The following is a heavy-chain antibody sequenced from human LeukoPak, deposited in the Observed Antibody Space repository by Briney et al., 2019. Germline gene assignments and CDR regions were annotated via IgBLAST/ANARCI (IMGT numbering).Heavy chain of an antibody. CDR2: ISSSSSYI. J-gene: IGHJ3*02. CDR1: GFTFSNYV. CDR3: ARAGDSGSHVRAFDI. V-gene: IGHV3-21*01. Sequence: GGSLRLSCAASGFTFSNYVMNWVRQAPGKGLEWVSSISSSSSYIYYADSVKGRFTISRDNAKNSLYLQMNSLRAEDTAVYYCARAGDSGSHVRAFDIWGQGTMVTVSS. D-gene: IGHD1-26*01.